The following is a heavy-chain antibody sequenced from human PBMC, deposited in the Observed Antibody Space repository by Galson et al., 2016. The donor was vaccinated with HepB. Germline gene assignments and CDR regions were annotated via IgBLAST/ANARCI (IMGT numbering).Heavy chain of an antibody. CDR2: ISGNGVST. CDR1: GFTFSSYA. D-gene: IGHD3-3*01. CDR3: AKGSGVFDY. V-gene: IGHV3-23*01. J-gene: IGHJ4*02. Sequence: SLRLSCAASGFTFSSYAMTWVRQAPGKGLEWVSTISGNGVSTYYADSVKGRLIISRDNSENTLFLQMNSLRAEDTAVYYCAKGSGVFDYWGQGTLVTVSS.